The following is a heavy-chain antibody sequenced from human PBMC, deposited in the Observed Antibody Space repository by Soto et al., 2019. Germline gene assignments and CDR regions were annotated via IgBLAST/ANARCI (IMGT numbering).Heavy chain of an antibody. Sequence: EVQLVESGGGLVQPGGSLRLSCAASGFTFSSYWMSWVRQAPGKGLEWVANIKQDGSEKYYVDSVKGRFTISRDNAKNSLYLQMNSLRAEDTAVYYCARGGRYCSSTSCSYFDHWGQGTLVNVSS. CDR2: IKQDGSEK. D-gene: IGHD2-2*01. CDR3: ARGGRYCSSTSCSYFDH. CDR1: GFTFSSYW. J-gene: IGHJ4*02. V-gene: IGHV3-7*01.